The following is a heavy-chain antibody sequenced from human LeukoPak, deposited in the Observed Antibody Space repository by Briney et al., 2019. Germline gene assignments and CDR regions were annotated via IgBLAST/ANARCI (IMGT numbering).Heavy chain of an antibody. D-gene: IGHD3/OR15-3a*01. Sequence: GASVKVSCKASGYTFKNYIIAWVRQAPGQGLEWMGWISAYNGNTNSAQKLQGRVTMTTDTSTSTAYMELRSLNSDDTAVYYCARLQYTKDWPQGTFDLWGQGTMVTVSS. V-gene: IGHV1-18*01. CDR1: GYTFKNYI. J-gene: IGHJ3*01. CDR3: ARLQYTKDWPQGTFDL. CDR2: ISAYNGNT.